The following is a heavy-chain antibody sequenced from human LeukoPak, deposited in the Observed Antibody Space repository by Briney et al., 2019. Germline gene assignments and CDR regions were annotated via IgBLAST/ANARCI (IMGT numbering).Heavy chain of an antibody. V-gene: IGHV4-39*07. CDR2: IFYSGST. Sequence: PSETLSLTCTVSGGSISTSSYYWGWVRQPPGKGLEWIGNIFYSGSTYYSPSLKSRVTISLDTSRNQFSLKLSSVTAADTAVYYCARDSSGYYFDYWGQGTLVTVSS. CDR1: GGSISTSSYY. J-gene: IGHJ4*02. D-gene: IGHD3-22*01. CDR3: ARDSSGYYFDY.